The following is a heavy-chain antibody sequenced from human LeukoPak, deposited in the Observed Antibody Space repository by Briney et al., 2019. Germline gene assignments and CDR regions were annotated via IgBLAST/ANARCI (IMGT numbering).Heavy chain of an antibody. CDR3: ARGGELWAPYYYYMDV. V-gene: IGHV1-46*01. J-gene: IGHJ6*03. CDR2: INPSGGST. Sequence: GASVKVSCKASGYTFTSYYMHWVRQAPGQGLEWMGIINPSGGSTSYAQKFQGRVTMTRDMSTSTVYMELSSLRSEDTAVYYCARGGELWAPYYYYMDVWGKGTTVTVSS. D-gene: IGHD3-16*01. CDR1: GYTFTSYY.